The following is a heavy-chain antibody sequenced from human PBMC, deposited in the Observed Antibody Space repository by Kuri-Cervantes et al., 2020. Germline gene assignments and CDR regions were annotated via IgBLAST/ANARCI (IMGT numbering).Heavy chain of an antibody. CDR1: GFTFSDHY. CDR2: SRDKAHSYTT. J-gene: IGHJ4*02. D-gene: IGHD3-16*01. Sequence: GESLKISCEASGFTFSDHYMDWVRQAPGKGLEWVGRSRDKAHSYTTEYAASVMGRFTVSRDDSKNSLYLQMNSPKIEDTAVYYCARDALGGSWGSYFDSWGQGVLVTVSS. V-gene: IGHV3-72*01. CDR3: ARDALGGSWGSYFDS.